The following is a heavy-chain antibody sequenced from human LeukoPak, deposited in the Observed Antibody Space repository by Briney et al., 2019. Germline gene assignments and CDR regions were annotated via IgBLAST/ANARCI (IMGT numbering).Heavy chain of an antibody. V-gene: IGHV4-34*01. CDR1: GGSISGYY. CDR2: INHSGST. D-gene: IGHD1-26*01. J-gene: IGHJ4*02. Sequence: NASETLSLTCTVSGGSISGYYWSWIRQPPGKGLEWIGEINHSGSTNYNPSLKSRVTISVDTSKNQFSLKLSSVTAADTAVYYCAVGSGSPFDYWGQGTLVTVSS. CDR3: AVGSGSPFDY.